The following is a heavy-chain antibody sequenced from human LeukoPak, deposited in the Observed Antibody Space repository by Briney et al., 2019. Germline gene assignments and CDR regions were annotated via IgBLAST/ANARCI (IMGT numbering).Heavy chain of an antibody. CDR1: GGSFSGYY. CDR2: INHSGST. V-gene: IGHV4-34*01. CDR3: ARGRYNWNVIYYFDY. D-gene: IGHD1-20*01. J-gene: IGHJ4*02. Sequence: WETLPLTCAVYGGSFSGYYWSWIRQPPGKGLEWLGEINHSGSTNYNPSLKSRVTISVDTSKNQFSLKLSSVTAADTAVYYCARGRYNWNVIYYFDYWGQGTLVTVSS.